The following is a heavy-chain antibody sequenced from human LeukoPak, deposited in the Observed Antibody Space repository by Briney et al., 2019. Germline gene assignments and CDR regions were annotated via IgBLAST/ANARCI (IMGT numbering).Heavy chain of an antibody. D-gene: IGHD1-26*01. V-gene: IGHV1-18*01. J-gene: IGHJ4*02. CDR3: ARGRRGGATTFQINY. CDR2: ISAYNGNT. Sequence: ASVKVSCKATGYTFTSYGISWVRPAPGQGLEWMGWISAYNGNTNYAQKLQGRVTMTRNTSISTAYMELSSLRSEDTAVYYCARGRRGGATTFQINYWGQGTLVTVSS. CDR1: GYTFTSYG.